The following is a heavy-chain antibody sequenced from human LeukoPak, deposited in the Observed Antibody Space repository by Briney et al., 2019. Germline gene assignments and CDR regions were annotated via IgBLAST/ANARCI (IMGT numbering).Heavy chain of an antibody. Sequence: GGSLRLSCAASGFPFHTFGMSWVRQAPGKGLEWVSSISAGSDSTDYAESVKGRFTISRDNSKNTLYLQMNSLRAEDTALYYCANDYSPDYWGQGTLVTVSS. CDR1: GFPFHTFG. J-gene: IGHJ4*02. D-gene: IGHD2-15*01. CDR2: ISAGSDST. V-gene: IGHV3-23*01. CDR3: ANDYSPDY.